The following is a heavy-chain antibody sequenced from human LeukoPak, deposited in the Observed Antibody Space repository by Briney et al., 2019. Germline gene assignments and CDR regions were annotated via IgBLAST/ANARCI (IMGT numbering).Heavy chain of an antibody. V-gene: IGHV3-48*03. CDR3: ARGQRAHVEWSNYMDV. Sequence: PGGSLRLSCAASGFTFSSYEMNWVRQAPGKGLEWLSYISNSGSTIYYADSVKGRFTISRDNAKNSVYLQMNSLRAEDTAVYYCARGQRAHVEWSNYMDVWGKGTTVIVSS. D-gene: IGHD3-3*01. J-gene: IGHJ6*03. CDR1: GFTFSSYE. CDR2: ISNSGSTI.